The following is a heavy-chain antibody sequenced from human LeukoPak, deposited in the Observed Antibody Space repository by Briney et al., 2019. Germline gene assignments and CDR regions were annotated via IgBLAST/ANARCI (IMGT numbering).Heavy chain of an antibody. J-gene: IGHJ4*02. CDR2: IYGDGTT. CDR3: ARGIICLDY. D-gene: IGHD3-10*01. CDR1: GFNVSSNY. Sequence: PGGSLRLSCEASGFNVSSNYMTWVRQAPGKGLEWVSLIYGDGTTDYADSVKGRFHISRHNSKNTLYLQMNSLRAEDTAVYYCARGIICLDYWGQGTLVTVSS. V-gene: IGHV3-53*04.